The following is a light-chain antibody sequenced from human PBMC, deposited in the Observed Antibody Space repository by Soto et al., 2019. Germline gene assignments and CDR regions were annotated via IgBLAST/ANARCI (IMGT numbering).Light chain of an antibody. V-gene: IGLV2-14*01. Sequence: QSALTQPASASGSPGQSITISCTGTSSDVGGYNYVSWYQQHPDKAPKLIIYEVSYRPSGVSDRFSGSKSANTVYLTISALQAEDEADYYCSSYTSISTYVFGTGTKLTVL. CDR1: SSDVGGYNY. J-gene: IGLJ1*01. CDR3: SSYTSISTYV. CDR2: EVS.